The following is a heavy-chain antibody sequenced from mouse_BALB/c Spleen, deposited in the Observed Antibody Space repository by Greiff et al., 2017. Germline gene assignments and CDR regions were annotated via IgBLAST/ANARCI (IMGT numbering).Heavy chain of an antibody. D-gene: IGHD2-1*01. CDR3: ARVNYGNWGDY. CDR2: IDPANGNT. CDR1: GFNIKDTY. J-gene: IGHJ2*01. Sequence: EVQLQQSGAELVKPGASVKLSCTASGFNIKDTYMHWVKQRPEQGLEWIGRIDPANGNTKYDPKFQGKATITADTSSNTAYLQLSSFTSEDTAVYYGARVNYGNWGDYWGQGTTLTVSS. V-gene: IGHV14-3*02.